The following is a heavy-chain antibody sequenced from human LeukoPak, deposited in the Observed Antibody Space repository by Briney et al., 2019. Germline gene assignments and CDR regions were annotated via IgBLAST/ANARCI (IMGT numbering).Heavy chain of an antibody. Sequence: GGSLRLSCAASGFTFSRYWMHWVRQAPGKGLVWVSRINSDGSSTTYADSVKGRFTISRDNAKNTLYLQMSSLRAEDTAVYYCTRGWPASDYWGQGTLVTVSS. D-gene: IGHD2-15*01. J-gene: IGHJ4*02. CDR3: TRGWPASDY. CDR2: INSDGSST. V-gene: IGHV3-74*01. CDR1: GFTFSRYW.